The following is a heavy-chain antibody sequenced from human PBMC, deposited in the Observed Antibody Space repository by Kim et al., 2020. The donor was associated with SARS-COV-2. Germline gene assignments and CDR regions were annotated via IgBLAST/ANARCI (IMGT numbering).Heavy chain of an antibody. D-gene: IGHD6-13*01. J-gene: IGHJ2*01. CDR3: AREEYSSSSDGFDL. V-gene: IGHV3-21*01. Sequence: ADSVKGRFTISRDNAKNSLYLQMNSLRAEDTAVYYCAREEYSSSSDGFDLWGRGTLVTVSS.